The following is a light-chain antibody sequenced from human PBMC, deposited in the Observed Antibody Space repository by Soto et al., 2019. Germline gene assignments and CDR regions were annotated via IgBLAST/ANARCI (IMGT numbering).Light chain of an antibody. CDR1: SSDVGGYNY. J-gene: IGLJ1*01. V-gene: IGLV2-11*01. Sequence: QSALTQPRSVSGSPGQSVTISCTGTSSDVGGYNYVSWYQQHPGKAPKLMIYDVSKRRSGVPDRFSGSKSGNTASLTISGLQAEDEADYYCCSYAGSYTFVVFGTGTKVTVL. CDR3: CSYAGSYTFVV. CDR2: DVS.